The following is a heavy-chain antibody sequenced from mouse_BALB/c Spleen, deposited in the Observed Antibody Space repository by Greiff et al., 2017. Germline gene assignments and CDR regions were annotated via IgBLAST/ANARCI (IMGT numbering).Heavy chain of an antibody. CDR3: TRDVEVAWFAY. J-gene: IGHJ3*01. CDR1: GFTFSSYT. V-gene: IGHV5-6-4*01. CDR2: ISSGGSYT. Sequence: EVHLVESGGGLVKPGGSLKLSCAASGFTFSSYTMSWVRQTPEKRLEWVATISSGGSYTYYPDSVKGRFTISRDNAKNTLYLQMSSLKSEDTAMYYCTRDVEVAWFAYWGQGTLVTVSA.